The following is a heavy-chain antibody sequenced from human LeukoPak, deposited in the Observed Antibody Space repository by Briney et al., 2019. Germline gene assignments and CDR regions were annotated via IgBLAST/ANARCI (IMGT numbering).Heavy chain of an antibody. V-gene: IGHV3-30*02. CDR1: GFTFSSYA. D-gene: IGHD1-26*01. J-gene: IGHJ6*03. CDR2: IWYGGSNK. Sequence: PGGSLRLSCAASGFTFSSYAMTWVRQAPGKGLEWVAVIWYGGSNKYYADSVKGRFTISRDNSKNTLYLQMNSLRAEDTAVYYCAKAHPGSGSYSNYYYMDVWGKGTTVTVSS. CDR3: AKAHPGSGSYSNYYYMDV.